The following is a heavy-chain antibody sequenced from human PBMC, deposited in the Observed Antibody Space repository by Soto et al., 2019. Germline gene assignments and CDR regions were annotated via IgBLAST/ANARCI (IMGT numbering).Heavy chain of an antibody. CDR3: ARVDTRPSYATSGSPLWFDP. Sequence: SETLSPTCTVSGGSISSGGYDWSWILQHPGKGLEWIVYIYYSVSTYYNPSLKNRVTLSVDTSKNQYSLKLSSVTAADTAVYYGARVDTRPSYATSGSPLWFDPWGQGTLVTVSS. CDR1: GGSISSGGYD. CDR2: IYYSVST. D-gene: IGHD3-22*01. V-gene: IGHV4-31*03. J-gene: IGHJ5*02.